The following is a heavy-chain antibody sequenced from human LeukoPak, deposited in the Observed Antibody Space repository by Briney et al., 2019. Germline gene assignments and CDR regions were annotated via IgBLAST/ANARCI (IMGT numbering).Heavy chain of an antibody. CDR2: ISTFNGHT. CDR3: ARYGGVEGSGSYKAVDY. CDR1: GYMFRNYG. J-gene: IGHJ4*02. D-gene: IGHD3-10*01. V-gene: IGHV1-18*01. Sequence: GASVKVSCKTSGYMFRNYGITWVRQAPGQGLEWMGWISTFNGHTKYTQSLRDRVTMTTDTSTSTIYMELRSLRSDDTAVYYCARYGGVEGSGSYKAVDYWGQGTLVTVSS.